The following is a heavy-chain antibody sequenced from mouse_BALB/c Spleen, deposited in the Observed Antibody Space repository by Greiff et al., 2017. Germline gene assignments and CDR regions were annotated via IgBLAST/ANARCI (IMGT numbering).Heavy chain of an antibody. V-gene: IGHV5-6*01. CDR2: ISSGGSYT. J-gene: IGHJ2*01. Sequence: EVQVVESGGDLVKPGGSLKLSCAASGFTFSSYGMSWVRQTPDKRLEWVATISSGGSYTYYPDSVKGRFTISRDNAKNTLYLQMSSLKSEDTAMYYCARGDYGSSPFDYWGQGTTLTVSS. CDR3: ARGDYGSSPFDY. D-gene: IGHD1-1*01. CDR1: GFTFSSYG.